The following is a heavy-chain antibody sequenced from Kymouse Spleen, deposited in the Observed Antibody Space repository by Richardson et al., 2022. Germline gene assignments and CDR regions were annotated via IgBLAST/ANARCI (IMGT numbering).Heavy chain of an antibody. V-gene: IGHV3-9*01. CDR1: GFTFDDYA. D-gene: IGHD1-26*01. CDR2: ISWNSGSI. Sequence: EVQLVESGGGLVQPGRSLRLSCAASGFTFDDYAMHWVRQAPGKGLEWVSGISWNSGSIGYADSVKGRFTISRDNAKNSLYLQMNSLRAEDTALYYCAGIVEGYYYYGMDVWGQGTTVTVSS. CDR3: AGIVEGYYYYGMDV. J-gene: IGHJ6*02.